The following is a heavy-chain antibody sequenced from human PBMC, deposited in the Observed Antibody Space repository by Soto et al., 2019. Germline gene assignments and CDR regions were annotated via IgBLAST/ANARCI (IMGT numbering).Heavy chain of an antibody. CDR2: TSSDGTKE. CDR3: ATSYCAGENCERRGAYDV. V-gene: IGHV3-30*04. Sequence: QVQLVESGGGVVQPGRSLRLSCVVSGLDVRNYVMYWVRQAPGKGLEWVAVTSSDGTKEHHSDSVKGRFTISRDNSKNTVYLQMSSLRDDDTALYYCATSYCAGENCERRGAYDVWGQGTMVTVSS. CDR1: GLDVRNYV. J-gene: IGHJ3*01. D-gene: IGHD2-21*01.